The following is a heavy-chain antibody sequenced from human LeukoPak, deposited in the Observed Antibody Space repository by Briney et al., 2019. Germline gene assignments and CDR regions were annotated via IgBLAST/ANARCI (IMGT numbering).Heavy chain of an antibody. Sequence: GSLRLSCAASGFTVSSNYMSWVRQAPGRGLEWVSIIYSDGRTYYADSVKGRLTISRDNSKNTLYLQMNSLRAEDTAVYYCARGNYFDYWGQGTLVTVSS. CDR1: GFTVSSNY. J-gene: IGHJ4*02. CDR3: ARGNYFDY. V-gene: IGHV3-66*01. CDR2: IYSDGRT.